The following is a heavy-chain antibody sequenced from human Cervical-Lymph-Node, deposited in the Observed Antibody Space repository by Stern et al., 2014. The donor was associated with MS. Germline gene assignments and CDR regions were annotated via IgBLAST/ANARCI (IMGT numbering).Heavy chain of an antibody. D-gene: IGHD2-15*01. J-gene: IGHJ3*02. CDR3: ARSRRYCSGSSCHGTDAFDI. CDR1: GGRFSNFG. V-gene: IGHV1-69*01. CDR2: IIPILGTT. Sequence: QVQLVQSGAEVKKPGSSVKVSCKTSGGRFSNFGLYWVRQAPGQGLEWMGGIIPILGTTNHAQKFQDRVTITADESTSTAHMELSSLRSEDTAVYYCARSRRYCSGSSCHGTDAFDIWGQGTMVIVSS.